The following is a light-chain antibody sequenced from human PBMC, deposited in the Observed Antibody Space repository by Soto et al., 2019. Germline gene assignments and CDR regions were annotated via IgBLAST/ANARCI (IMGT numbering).Light chain of an antibody. CDR2: GAS. CDR1: QSVSSSY. J-gene: IGKJ1*01. CDR3: QQYNNWPWT. Sequence: EIVLTQSPGTLSLSPGERGTLSCRASQSVSSSYLAWYQQKPGQAPRLLIHGASTRATGFPARFSGSGSGTDFTLTISSLQSEDFAVYYCQQYNNWPWTFGHGSKV. V-gene: IGKV3-15*01.